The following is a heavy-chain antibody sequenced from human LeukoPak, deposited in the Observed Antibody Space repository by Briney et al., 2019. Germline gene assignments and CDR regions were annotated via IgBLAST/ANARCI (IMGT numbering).Heavy chain of an antibody. CDR2: INAGNGNT. V-gene: IGHV1-3*01. CDR3: ARDRYNLNWFDP. CDR1: GYTFTSYA. Sequence: ASVKVSCKASGYTFTSYAMHWVRQAPGQRLEWMGWINAGNGNTKYSQKFQGRVTITTDESTSTAYMELSSLRSEDTAVYYCARDRYNLNWFDPWGQGTLVTVSS. J-gene: IGHJ5*02. D-gene: IGHD1-20*01.